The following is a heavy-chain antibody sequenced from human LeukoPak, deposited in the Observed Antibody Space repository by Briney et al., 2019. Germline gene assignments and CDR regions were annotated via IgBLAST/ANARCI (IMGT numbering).Heavy chain of an antibody. CDR2: ISDSDRTI. V-gene: IGHV3-11*01. Sequence: GGSLRLSCAASRLTFSDHYMSWIRQAPEKGLEWVSYISDSDRTIYYADSVKGRFTISRDNAKNSLYLQMNSLRAEDTAVYYCATVHFGFFDYWGQGTLVTVSS. CDR3: ATVHFGFFDY. J-gene: IGHJ4*02. CDR1: RLTFSDHY. D-gene: IGHD3-3*01.